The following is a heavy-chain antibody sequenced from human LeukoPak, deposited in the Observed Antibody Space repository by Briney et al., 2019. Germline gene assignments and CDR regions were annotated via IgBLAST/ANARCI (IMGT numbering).Heavy chain of an antibody. Sequence: KVSCKGSGHSFMNYWIGWVRQMPGKGLEWMGISYPSDSDTRYSPSFQGQVIISADKSISTAYLQLRSLKASDTAMYYCARQGWGDTSSSPDYWGQGTLVTVSS. J-gene: IGHJ4*02. CDR2: SYPSDSDT. D-gene: IGHD6-6*01. CDR1: GHSFMNYW. CDR3: ARQGWGDTSSSPDY. V-gene: IGHV5-51*01.